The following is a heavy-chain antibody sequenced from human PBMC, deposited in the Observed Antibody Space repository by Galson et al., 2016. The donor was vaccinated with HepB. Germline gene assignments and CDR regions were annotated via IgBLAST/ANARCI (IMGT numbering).Heavy chain of an antibody. D-gene: IGHD2-8*01. CDR1: GFTFTRYG. J-gene: IGHJ6*02. V-gene: IGHV3-30*18. CDR3: AKDSLVYAIDHYYGMDV. CDR2: ISYDGSNK. Sequence: SLRLSCAASGFTFTRYGMHWVRQAPGKGLEWVAVISYDGSNKYYADSVKGRFTISRDNSKNTLDLQMNSLRAEDTAVYYCAKDSLVYAIDHYYGMDVWGQGTLVTVSS.